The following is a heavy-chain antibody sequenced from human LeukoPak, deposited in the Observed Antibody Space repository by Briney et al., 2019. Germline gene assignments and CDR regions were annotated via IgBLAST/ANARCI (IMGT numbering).Heavy chain of an antibody. V-gene: IGHV3-64D*06. Sequence: PGGSLRLSCSASGFPFNTYPIHWVRLAPGKGLEYVAGISSNGDNTDFADSAKGRFTISRDNSESTLFLQMNSLRAEDTAVYFCTRDSALLGVAFDLWGQGTVVTVSS. CDR2: ISSNGDNT. CDR3: TRDSALLGVAFDL. CDR1: GFPFNTYP. D-gene: IGHD2-15*01. J-gene: IGHJ3*01.